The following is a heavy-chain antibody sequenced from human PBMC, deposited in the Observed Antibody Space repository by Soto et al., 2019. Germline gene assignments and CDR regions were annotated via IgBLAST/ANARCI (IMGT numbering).Heavy chain of an antibody. J-gene: IGHJ5*02. Sequence: PSETLSLTCTVSGGSISSYYWSWIRQPPGKGLEWIGYIYYSGSTNYNPSLKSRVTISVDTSKNQFSLKLSSVTAADTAVYYCARDLGSDDFWSGYSTSTAAPWGQETLVTVSS. CDR2: IYYSGST. CDR3: ARDLGSDDFWSGYSTSTAAP. D-gene: IGHD3-3*01. V-gene: IGHV4-59*01. CDR1: GGSISSYY.